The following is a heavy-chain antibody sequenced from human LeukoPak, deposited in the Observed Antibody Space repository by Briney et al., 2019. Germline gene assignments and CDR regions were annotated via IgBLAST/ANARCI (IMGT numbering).Heavy chain of an antibody. D-gene: IGHD6-19*01. CDR2: INPNSGGT. Sequence: TSVKVSCKASGYTFTHYYMHWVRQAPGQGLEGMGRINPNSGGTSSARKFQGRVTVTRDTSISTVYMELSRLTSDDTAVYYCARCPSGWYGDYWGQGTLVTVSS. CDR1: GYTFTHYY. V-gene: IGHV1-2*06. CDR3: ARCPSGWYGDY. J-gene: IGHJ4*02.